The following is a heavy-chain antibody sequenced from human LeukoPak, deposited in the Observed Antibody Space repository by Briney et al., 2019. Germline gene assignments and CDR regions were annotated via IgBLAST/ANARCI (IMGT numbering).Heavy chain of an antibody. J-gene: IGHJ6*02. CDR3: ARDEAYYDFWSGYYKDYYGMGV. Sequence: PGGSLRLSCAASGFTFSSYDMHWVRQATGKGLEWVSAIGAVGDTYYPGSVKGRFTISRENAKNSLYLQMNSLRAGDTAVYYCARDEAYYDFWSGYYKDYYGMGVWGQGTTVTASS. CDR2: IGAVGDT. CDR1: GFTFSSYD. D-gene: IGHD3-3*01. V-gene: IGHV3-13*04.